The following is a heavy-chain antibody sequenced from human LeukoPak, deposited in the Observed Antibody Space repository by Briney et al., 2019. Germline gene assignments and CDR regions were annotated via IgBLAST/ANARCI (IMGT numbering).Heavy chain of an antibody. D-gene: IGHD3-10*01. Sequence: SVKVSCKASGGTFSSYAISWVRQAPGQGLEWMGGIIPIFGTANYAQKFQGRVTITADESTSTAYMELSSPRSEDTAVYYCASGYYYGSGSSDYWGQGTLVTVSS. V-gene: IGHV1-69*13. CDR3: ASGYYYGSGSSDY. CDR1: GGTFSSYA. J-gene: IGHJ4*02. CDR2: IIPIFGTA.